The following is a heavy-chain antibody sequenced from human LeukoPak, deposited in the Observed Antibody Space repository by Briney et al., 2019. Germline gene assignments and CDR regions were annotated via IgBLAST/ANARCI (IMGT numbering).Heavy chain of an antibody. CDR2: IYPGDSDT. D-gene: IGHD4-17*01. CDR1: GYSFTSYW. J-gene: IGHJ5*02. CDR3: ARNPNGDYGANWFDP. Sequence: GESLKISCKGSGYSFTSYWIGWVRQMPGKGLEWMGIIYPGDSDTRYSPSFQGQATISADKSISTAYLQWSSLKASDTAMYYCARNPNGDYGANWFDPWGQGTLVTVSS. V-gene: IGHV5-51*01.